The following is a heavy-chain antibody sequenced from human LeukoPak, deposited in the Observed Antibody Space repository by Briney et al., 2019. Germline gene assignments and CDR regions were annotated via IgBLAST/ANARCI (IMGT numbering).Heavy chain of an antibody. J-gene: IGHJ4*01. CDR2: IIPIFGTA. CDR1: GGTFSSYA. CDR3: AGTYYYDSSGYPLDY. V-gene: IGHV1-69*05. Sequence: SVKVSCKASGGTFSSYAISWVRQAPGQGLEWMGRIIPIFGTANYAQKFQGRVTITTDESTSTAYMELSSLRSEDTAVYYCAGTYYYDSSGYPLDYWGHGTLVTVSS. D-gene: IGHD3-22*01.